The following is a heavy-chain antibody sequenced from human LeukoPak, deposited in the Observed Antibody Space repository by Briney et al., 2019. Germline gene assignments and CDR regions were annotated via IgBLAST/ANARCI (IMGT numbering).Heavy chain of an antibody. Sequence: QPGGSLRLSCAVSGFSLSDYEMNWVRQAPGKGLEWVSYITKTSNERYYADYVKGRLTISRDNPKNSLYLLMNSLGVEDTAVYYCAREGSVDDFDYWGQGIQVTVSS. J-gene: IGHJ4*02. D-gene: IGHD6-19*01. V-gene: IGHV3-48*03. CDR3: AREGSVDDFDY. CDR1: GFSLSDYE. CDR2: ITKTSNER.